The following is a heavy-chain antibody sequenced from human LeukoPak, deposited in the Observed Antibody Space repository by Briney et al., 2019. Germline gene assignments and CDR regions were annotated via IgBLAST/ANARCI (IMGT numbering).Heavy chain of an antibody. CDR2: IYYSGST. Sequence: SETLSLTCTVSSGSISSSSYYWGWIRQPPGKGLEWIASIYYSGSTYYKPSLKSRVTISVDTSKNQFSLKLSSVTAADTAVYYCARCGYYDFWSGYNPATFDYWGQGTLVTVSS. J-gene: IGHJ4*02. V-gene: IGHV4-39*01. D-gene: IGHD3-3*01. CDR3: ARCGYYDFWSGYNPATFDY. CDR1: SGSISSSSYY.